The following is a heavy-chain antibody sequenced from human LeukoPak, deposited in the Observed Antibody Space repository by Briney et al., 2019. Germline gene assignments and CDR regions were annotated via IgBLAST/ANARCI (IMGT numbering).Heavy chain of an antibody. J-gene: IGHJ4*02. CDR1: GGSFSGYY. CDR2: INHSGST. Sequence: PSETLSLTCAVYGGSFSGYYWSWIRQPPGKGLEWIGEINHSGSTNYNPSLKSRVTISVDTSKNQFSLKLSSVTAADTAVYYCARLLEFYDFWSGYRASYYFDYWGQGTLVTVSS. D-gene: IGHD3-3*01. CDR3: ARLLEFYDFWSGYRASYYFDY. V-gene: IGHV4-34*01.